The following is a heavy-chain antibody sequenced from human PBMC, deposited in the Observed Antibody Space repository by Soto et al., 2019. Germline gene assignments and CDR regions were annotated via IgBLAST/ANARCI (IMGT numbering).Heavy chain of an antibody. CDR2: IYYSGGT. CDR1: GGSMSSYY. CDR3: AFGEESRYYYYGMDV. D-gene: IGHD3-10*01. J-gene: IGHJ6*02. Sequence: SETLSITCTVSGGSMSSYYWSWIRQPPGKGLEWIGYIYYSGGTNYNPSLKSRVTISVDRSKNQFSLKLSSVTAADTAVYYCAFGEESRYYYYGMDVWGQGTTVTVSS. V-gene: IGHV4-59*12.